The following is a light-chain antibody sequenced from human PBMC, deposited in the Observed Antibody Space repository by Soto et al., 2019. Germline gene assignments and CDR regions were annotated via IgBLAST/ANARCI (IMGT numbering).Light chain of an antibody. Sequence: QSVLTQPASVSGSPGQSITISCTGTSSDVGGYNYVSWYQQHPGKAPKLMIYDVSNRPSGVSNRFSGSKSGNTASLTISGLQAEDEADYYCRSYTSSSTLYVFGTGTKLTFL. J-gene: IGLJ1*01. CDR1: SSDVGGYNY. CDR2: DVS. V-gene: IGLV2-14*01. CDR3: RSYTSSSTLYV.